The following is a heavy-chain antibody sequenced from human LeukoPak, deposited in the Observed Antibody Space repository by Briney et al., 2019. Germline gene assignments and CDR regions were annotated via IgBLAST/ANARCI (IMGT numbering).Heavy chain of an antibody. V-gene: IGHV4-4*07. Sequence: SETLSLTCTVSGGSISSYYWSWIRQPAGKGLGWIGRIYTSGSTNYNPSLKSRVTMSVDTSKNQFSLKLSSVTAADTAVYYCATAPVADGYYYMDVWGKGTTVTVSS. CDR3: ATAPVADGYYYMDV. CDR2: IYTSGST. CDR1: GGSISSYY. J-gene: IGHJ6*03. D-gene: IGHD6-13*01.